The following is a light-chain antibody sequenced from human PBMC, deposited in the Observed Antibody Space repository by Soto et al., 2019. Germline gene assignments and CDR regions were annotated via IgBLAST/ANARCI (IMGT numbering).Light chain of an antibody. V-gene: IGKV3-15*01. J-gene: IGKJ1*01. CDR1: QSVNSN. CDR3: QQYNSWPRP. Sequence: EIVMTQSPATLSVSPGERATLSYGASQSVNSNLAWYQQKPGQAPRLLSYGASSRATGIPARFSGSGSGTEFTLTITSLQSEDCAVYYCQQYNSWPRPFGQGTK. CDR2: GAS.